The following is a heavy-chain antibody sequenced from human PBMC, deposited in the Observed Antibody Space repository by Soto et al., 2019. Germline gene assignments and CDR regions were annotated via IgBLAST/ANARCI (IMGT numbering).Heavy chain of an antibody. J-gene: IGHJ6*02. CDR2: IGTAGET. V-gene: IGHV3-13*01. Sequence: EVQLVESGGGLVQPGGSLRLSCAASGFTFSSYDMHWVRQPTGKGLEWVSAIGTAGETYYPVSVKGRFTISRENAKNSLYLQINSLRVGDTAVYYCARGGMDVWGQGTTVTVSS. CDR3: ARGGMDV. CDR1: GFTFSSYD.